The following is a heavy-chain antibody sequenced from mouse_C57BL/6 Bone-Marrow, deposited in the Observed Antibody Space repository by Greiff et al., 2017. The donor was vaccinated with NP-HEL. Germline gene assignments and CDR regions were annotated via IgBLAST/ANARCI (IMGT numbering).Heavy chain of an antibody. V-gene: IGHV5-9-1*02. CDR1: GFTFSSYA. D-gene: IGHD1-1*01. J-gene: IGHJ2*01. CDR2: ISSGGDYI. CDR3: TWHYYGSNYFDY. Sequence: EVHLVESGEGLVKPGGSLKLSCAASGFTFSSYAMSWVRQTPEKRLEWVAYISSGGDYIYYADTVKGRFTISRDNARNTLYLQMSSLKSEDTAMYYCTWHYYGSNYFDYWGQGTTLTVSS.